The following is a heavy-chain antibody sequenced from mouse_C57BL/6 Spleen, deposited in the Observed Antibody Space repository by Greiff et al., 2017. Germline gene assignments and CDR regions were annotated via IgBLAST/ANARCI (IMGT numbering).Heavy chain of an antibody. CDR1: GFTFSDYG. CDR3: ARRDGYYTPYAMDY. D-gene: IGHD2-3*01. Sequence: DVQLVESGGGLVKPGGSLKLSCAASGFTFSDYGMHWVRQAPEKGLEWVAYISSGSSTIYYADTVKGRFTISRDNAKNTLFLQMTSLRSEDTAMYYCARRDGYYTPYAMDYWGQGTSVTVSS. V-gene: IGHV5-17*01. CDR2: ISSGSSTI. J-gene: IGHJ4*01.